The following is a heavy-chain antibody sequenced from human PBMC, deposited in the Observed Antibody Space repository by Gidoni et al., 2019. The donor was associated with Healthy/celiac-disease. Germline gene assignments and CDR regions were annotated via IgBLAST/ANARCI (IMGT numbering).Heavy chain of an antibody. J-gene: IGHJ4*02. D-gene: IGHD5-18*01. Sequence: LEWVAVISYDGSNKYYADSVKGRFTISRDNSKNTLYLQMNSLRAEDTAVYYCAKGESDTFIDSYGYPPYDYWGQGTLVTVSS. CDR2: ISYDGSNK. CDR3: AKGESDTFIDSYGYPPYDY. V-gene: IGHV3-30*18.